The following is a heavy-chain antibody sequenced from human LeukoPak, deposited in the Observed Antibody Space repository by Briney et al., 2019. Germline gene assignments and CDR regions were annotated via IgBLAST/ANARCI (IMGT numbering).Heavy chain of an antibody. CDR3: ARVFFQYCNSVSCCAKGGFDS. Sequence: GGSLRLSCAASGFTFSSYSLNWVRQAPGKGLEWVSSISSSSTYIYYADSVKGRFTISRDNAENSLYLQMNSLRAEDTAVYYCARVFFQYCNSVSCCAKGGFDSWGQGTLVTVSS. J-gene: IGHJ4*02. V-gene: IGHV3-21*01. CDR1: GFTFSSYS. CDR2: ISSSSTYI. D-gene: IGHD2-2*01.